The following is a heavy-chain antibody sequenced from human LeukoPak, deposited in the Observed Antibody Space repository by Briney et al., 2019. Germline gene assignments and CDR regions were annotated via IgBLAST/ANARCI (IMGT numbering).Heavy chain of an antibody. Sequence: PSETLSLTCTVSGGSITISDYYWGWIRLPPGKGLEWIRTISHTGTTYYNPSLQSRVPISVDKSKNQSSLKLSSVTAADTAVYYCATRQHHALRTPGDYWGEGTLVTVSS. CDR1: GGSITISDYY. CDR3: ATRQHHALRTPGDY. V-gene: IGHV4-39*01. J-gene: IGHJ4*02. D-gene: IGHD4-17*01. CDR2: ISHTGTT.